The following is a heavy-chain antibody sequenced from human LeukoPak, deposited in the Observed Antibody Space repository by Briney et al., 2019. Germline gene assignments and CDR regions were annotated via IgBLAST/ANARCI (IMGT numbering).Heavy chain of an antibody. V-gene: IGHV3-23*01. D-gene: IGHD2-21*02. Sequence: PGGSLRLSCAASGFTFSSYAMTWVRKAPGKGLEWVSAISGSGGSTYYADSVKGRFTISRDNSKNTLYLQMNSLRAEDTAVYYCAKDMAYCGGDCYWFDYWGQGTLVTVSS. CDR2: ISGSGGST. CDR1: GFTFSSYA. CDR3: AKDMAYCGGDCYWFDY. J-gene: IGHJ4*02.